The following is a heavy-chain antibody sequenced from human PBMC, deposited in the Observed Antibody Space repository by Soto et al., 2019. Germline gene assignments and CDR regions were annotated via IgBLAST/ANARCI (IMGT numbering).Heavy chain of an antibody. D-gene: IGHD5-12*01. CDR2: ISSSSSYT. V-gene: IGHV3-11*05. CDR1: GFTFSDYY. Sequence: QVQLVESGGGLVKPGGSLRLSCAASGFTFSDYYMSWIRQAPGKGLEWVSYISSSSSYTNYADSVKGRFTISRDNAKNSLYLQMNSLRAEDTSVYYCEIDPHRYSVYDYFDYWGQGTLVTVSP. J-gene: IGHJ4*02. CDR3: EIDPHRYSVYDYFDY.